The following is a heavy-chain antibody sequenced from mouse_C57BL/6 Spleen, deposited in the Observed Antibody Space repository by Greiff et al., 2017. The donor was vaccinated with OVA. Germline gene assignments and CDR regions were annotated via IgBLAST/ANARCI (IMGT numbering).Heavy chain of an antibody. CDR2: IHPNSGST. CDR1: GYTFTSYW. V-gene: IGHV1-64*01. D-gene: IGHD1-1*01. Sequence: QVQLQQPGAELVKPGASVKLSCKASGYTFTSYWMHWVKQRPGQGLEWIGMIHPNSGSTNYNEKFKSKATLTVDKSSSTAYMQLSSLTSEDSAVYYCASDGSSSYWYFDVWGTGTTVTVSS. J-gene: IGHJ1*03. CDR3: ASDGSSSYWYFDV.